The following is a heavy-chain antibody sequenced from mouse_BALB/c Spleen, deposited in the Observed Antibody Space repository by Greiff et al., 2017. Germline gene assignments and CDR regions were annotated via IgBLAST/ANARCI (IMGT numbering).Heavy chain of an antibody. Sequence: EVQVVESGPELVKPGASVKVSCKASGYSFTGYNMNWVKQSNGKSLEWIGNIDPYYGGTSYNQKFKGKATLTVDKSSSTAYMQLKSLTSEDSAVYYCARSDYYGSSPRGMDYWGQGTSVTVSS. J-gene: IGHJ4*01. CDR1: GYSFTGYN. D-gene: IGHD1-1*01. CDR3: ARSDYYGSSPRGMDY. V-gene: IGHV1S135*01. CDR2: IDPYYGGT.